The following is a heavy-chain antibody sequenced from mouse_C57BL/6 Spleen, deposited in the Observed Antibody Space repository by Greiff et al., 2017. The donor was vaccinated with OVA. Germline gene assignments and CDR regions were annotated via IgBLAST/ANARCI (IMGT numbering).Heavy chain of an antibody. CDR3: AIPRAHGVVPYALDD. Sequence: QVQLQQPGAELVKPGASVKVSCKASGYTFTSYWMHWVKQRPGQGLEWIGRIHPSDSDTNYNQKLKGKATLTVDKSPSTASMHLSSLTSEVSAVYYCAIPRAHGVVPYALDDWGQGTSVTVSS. V-gene: IGHV1-74*01. J-gene: IGHJ4*01. D-gene: IGHD3-1*01. CDR1: GYTFTSYW. CDR2: IHPSDSDT.